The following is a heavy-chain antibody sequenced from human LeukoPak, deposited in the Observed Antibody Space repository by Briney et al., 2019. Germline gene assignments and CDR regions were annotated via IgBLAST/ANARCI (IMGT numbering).Heavy chain of an antibody. Sequence: PGGSLRLSCAASGFTFSSYAMSWVRQAPGKGLEWVSAISGSGGSTYYADSVKGRFTISRDNSKNTLYLQMNSLRAEGTAVYYCAKDPPRVIAAREYNWFDPWGQGTLVTVSS. CDR1: GFTFSSYA. CDR3: AKDPPRVIAAREYNWFDP. V-gene: IGHV3-23*01. J-gene: IGHJ5*02. CDR2: ISGSGGST. D-gene: IGHD6-6*01.